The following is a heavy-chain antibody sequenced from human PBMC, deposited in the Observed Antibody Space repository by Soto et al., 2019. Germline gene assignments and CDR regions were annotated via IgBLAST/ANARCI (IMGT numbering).Heavy chain of an antibody. D-gene: IGHD1-20*01. CDR1: GFTLSSYP. J-gene: IGHJ4*02. V-gene: IGHV3-23*01. CDR2: VSGSGGSP. Sequence: EVQLLESGGAWVQPGGPLRLSFAASGFTLSSYPLTWARQAQGKGLEWISAVSGSGGSPYYAASVKGRFTISRDNSKDTLYLQMNNLRAEDTAVYYCAKPPDYNWNDYWGQGTLVTVSS. CDR3: AKPPDYNWNDY.